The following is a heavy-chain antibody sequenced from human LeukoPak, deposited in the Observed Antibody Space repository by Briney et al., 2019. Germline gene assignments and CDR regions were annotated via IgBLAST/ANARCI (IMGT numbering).Heavy chain of an antibody. CDR3: ARGIVVVPAAIGAPYYFDY. J-gene: IGHJ4*02. CDR1: GFTFSSYS. D-gene: IGHD2-2*02. Sequence: GGSLRLSCAASGFTFSSYSMNWVRQASGKGLEWVSSISSSSYIYYADSVKGRFTISRDNAKNSLYLQMNSLRAEDTAVYYCARGIVVVPAAIGAPYYFDYWGQGTLVTVSS. V-gene: IGHV3-21*01. CDR2: ISSSSYI.